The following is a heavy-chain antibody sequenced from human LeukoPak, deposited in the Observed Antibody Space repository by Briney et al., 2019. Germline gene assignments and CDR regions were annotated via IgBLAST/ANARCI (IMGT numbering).Heavy chain of an antibody. D-gene: IGHD3-16*02. CDR1: GGTFSSYA. Sequence: VASVKVSCKASGGTFSSYAISWVRQAPGRGPEWMGGIIPIFGTANYAQKFQGRVTITADKSTSTAYMELSSLRSEDTAVYYCARGCEGDDYVWGSYRFWLCPLDYWGQGTLVTVSS. J-gene: IGHJ4*02. CDR2: IIPIFGTA. CDR3: ARGCEGDDYVWGSYRFWLCPLDY. V-gene: IGHV1-69*06.